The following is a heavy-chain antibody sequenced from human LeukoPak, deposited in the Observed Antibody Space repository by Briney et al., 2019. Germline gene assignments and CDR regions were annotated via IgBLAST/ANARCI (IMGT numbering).Heavy chain of an antibody. CDR1: GFTFSSYA. CDR3: ARVTDPRYNWFDP. Sequence: GGSLRLSCAASGFTFSSYAMTWVRQAPGKGLEWVSFISGSGDTTYYAGSVKGRFTISRDSSKNTLYLQMNSLRAEDTAVYYCARVTDPRYNWFDPWGQGTLVTVSS. V-gene: IGHV3-23*01. CDR2: ISGSGDTT. D-gene: IGHD2-21*02. J-gene: IGHJ5*02.